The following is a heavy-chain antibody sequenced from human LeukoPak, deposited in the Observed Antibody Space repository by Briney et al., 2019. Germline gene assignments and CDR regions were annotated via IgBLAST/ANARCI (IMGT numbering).Heavy chain of an antibody. CDR2: ISYDGSNK. J-gene: IGHJ5*02. CDR3: TRVAQSGPTGWFDP. V-gene: IGHV3-30*03. Sequence: GGSLRLSCAASGFTFSVYGMHWVRQAPGKGLEWVAVISYDGSNKYYADSVKGRFTISRDNPGNVVYLQMDSLRAEDTAVYYCTRVAQSGPTGWFDPWGQGTLVTVSS. CDR1: GFTFSVYG. D-gene: IGHD1-1*01.